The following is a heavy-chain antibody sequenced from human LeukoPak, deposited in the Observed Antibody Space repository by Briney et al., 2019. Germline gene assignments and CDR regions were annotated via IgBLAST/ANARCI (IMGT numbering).Heavy chain of an antibody. V-gene: IGHV5-51*01. Sequence: GESLKISCRGSGYSFTSYWIGWVRQMPGKGLEWMGIIYPGDSDTRYSPSFQGQVTISADKSISTAYLQWTSLKASDTAMYYCARFVQQLANRGDYWGQGTLVTVSS. D-gene: IGHD6-13*01. J-gene: IGHJ4*02. CDR2: IYPGDSDT. CDR3: ARFVQQLANRGDY. CDR1: GYSFTSYW.